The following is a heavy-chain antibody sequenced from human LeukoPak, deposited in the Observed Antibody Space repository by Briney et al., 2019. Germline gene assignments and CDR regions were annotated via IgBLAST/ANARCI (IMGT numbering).Heavy chain of an antibody. CDR1: GGSISTYC. CDR3: ARGGASTYYDRGGFFSF. D-gene: IGHD3-22*01. J-gene: IGHJ4*02. CDR2: ICYTGST. Sequence: SETPSLTCTVSGGSISTYCWSWIRQPPGNGLEWIGYICYTGSTNNNPSLKSRVTISVDTSKSQFSLNLSSVTAADTAVYYCARGGASTYYDRGGFFSFWGQGAQVTVSS. V-gene: IGHV4-59*01.